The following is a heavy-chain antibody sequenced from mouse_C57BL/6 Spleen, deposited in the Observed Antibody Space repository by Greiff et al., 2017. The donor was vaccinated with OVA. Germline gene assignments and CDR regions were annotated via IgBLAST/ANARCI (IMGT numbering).Heavy chain of an antibody. CDR3: ARQLYDYSGYYAMDY. V-gene: IGHV5-12*01. D-gene: IGHD2-4*01. J-gene: IGHJ4*01. CDR1: GFTFSDYY. CDR2: ISNGGGST. Sequence: DVHLVESGGGLVQPGGSLKLSCAASGFTFSDYYMYWVRQTPEKRLEWVAYISNGGGSTYYPDTVKGRFTISRDNAKNTLYLQMSRLKSEDTAMYYCARQLYDYSGYYAMDYWGQGTSVTVSS.